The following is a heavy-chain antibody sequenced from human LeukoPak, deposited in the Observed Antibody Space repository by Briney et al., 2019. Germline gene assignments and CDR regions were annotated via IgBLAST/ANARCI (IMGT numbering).Heavy chain of an antibody. CDR3: ARDLVVRGRWSWFDP. CDR1: GFTFSSHW. CDR2: ISSSGSTI. D-gene: IGHD3-10*01. J-gene: IGHJ5*02. Sequence: PGGSLRLSCAASGFTFSSHWMSWVRQAPGKGLEWVSYISSSGSTIHYADSVKGRFTISRDNAKKSLCLQMNSLRAEDTAVYYCARDLVVRGRWSWFDPWGQGTLVTVSS. V-gene: IGHV3-48*03.